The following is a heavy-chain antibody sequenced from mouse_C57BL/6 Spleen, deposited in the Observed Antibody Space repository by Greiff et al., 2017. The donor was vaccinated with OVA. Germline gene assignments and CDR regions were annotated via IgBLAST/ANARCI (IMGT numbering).Heavy chain of an antibody. CDR1: GFSLTSYG. CDR3: ARKAYYSNYGGYFDV. Sequence: QVQLQQSGPGLVQPSQSLSITCTVSGFSLTSYGVHWVRQSPGKGLEWLGVIWSGGSTDYNAAFISRLSISKDNSKSQVFFKMNSLQADDTAIYYCARKAYYSNYGGYFDVWGTGTTVTVSS. J-gene: IGHJ1*03. CDR2: IWSGGST. D-gene: IGHD2-5*01. V-gene: IGHV2-2*01.